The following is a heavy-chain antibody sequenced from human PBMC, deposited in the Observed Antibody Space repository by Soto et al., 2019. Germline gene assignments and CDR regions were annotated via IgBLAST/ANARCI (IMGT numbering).Heavy chain of an antibody. Sequence: ASVKVSCKASGYTFTSYGISWVRQAPGQGLEWIGWISAYNGNTNYAQKLQGRVTMTTDTSTSTAYMELRSLRSDDTAVYYCARDSGVLGYCSSTSCLDAFDIWGQGTMVTVSS. V-gene: IGHV1-18*01. CDR1: GYTFTSYG. CDR3: ARDSGVLGYCSSTSCLDAFDI. D-gene: IGHD2-2*01. CDR2: ISAYNGNT. J-gene: IGHJ3*02.